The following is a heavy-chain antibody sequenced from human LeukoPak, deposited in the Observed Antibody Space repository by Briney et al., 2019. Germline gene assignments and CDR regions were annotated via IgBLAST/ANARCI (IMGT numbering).Heavy chain of an antibody. D-gene: IGHD2-21*01. Sequence: GGSLRLSCAASGFTFSNLWMSWVRQAPGKGLKWVANIKQDGSEKYYVDSVKGRLTISRDNAQNSLYLQMDSLRGEDTAVYYCAKDFRIGYSAHFDYWGQGALVTVSS. J-gene: IGHJ4*02. CDR1: GFTFSNLW. CDR3: AKDFRIGYSAHFDY. V-gene: IGHV3-7*03. CDR2: IKQDGSEK.